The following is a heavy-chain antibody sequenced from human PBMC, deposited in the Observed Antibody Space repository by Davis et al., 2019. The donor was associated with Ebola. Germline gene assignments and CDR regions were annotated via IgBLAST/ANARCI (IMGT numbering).Heavy chain of an antibody. CDR3: ATTQWLREFDN. CDR2: FYDQNT. D-gene: IGHD6-19*01. V-gene: IGHV3-53*05. Sequence: GGLLRSPFTAPGFTFSTNHMTWVRQAPGKGLEWVSVFYDQNTAYADAVRGRFITSSDKSNNTLHLEMSSLGVDDTAVYYCATTQWLREFDNWGQGTLVTVSS. CDR1: GFTFSTNH. J-gene: IGHJ4*02.